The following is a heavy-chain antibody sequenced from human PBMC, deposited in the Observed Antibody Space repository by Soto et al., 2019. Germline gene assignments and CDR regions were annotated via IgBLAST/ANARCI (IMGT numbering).Heavy chain of an antibody. J-gene: IGHJ2*01. D-gene: IGHD3-10*01. CDR3: ARVLLTMVRGVPANSWYFDL. CDR2: ISSTSSYI. V-gene: IGHV3-21*01. Sequence: GGSLRLSCAASGFTFDTYSMNWVRQSPGKGLEWVSSISSTSSYIYYADSMKGRFTVSRDNAGSSLYLQMNSLRAEDTAVYYCARVLLTMVRGVPANSWYFDLWGRGTLVTVSS. CDR1: GFTFDTYS.